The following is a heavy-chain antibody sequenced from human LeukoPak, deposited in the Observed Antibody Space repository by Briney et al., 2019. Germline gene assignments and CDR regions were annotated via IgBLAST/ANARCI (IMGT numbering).Heavy chain of an antibody. CDR2: IKQGGSEK. CDR3: ARDRYYDVLGRDAFDL. V-gene: IGHV3-7*03. CDR1: GFMFSSYW. J-gene: IGHJ3*01. Sequence: GGSLRLSCAASGFMFSSYWMNWVRQAPGKGLEWVANIKQGGSEKYYLDSVKGRFTISRDNAKNSVFLHMNNLRVEDTAVYYCARDRYYDVLGRDAFDLWGQGTMVTVSS. D-gene: IGHD3-3*01.